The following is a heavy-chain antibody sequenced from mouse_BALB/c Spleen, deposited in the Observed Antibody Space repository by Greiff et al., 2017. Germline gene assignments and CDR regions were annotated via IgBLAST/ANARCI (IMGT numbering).Heavy chain of an antibody. V-gene: IGHV1S81*02. CDR1: GYTFTSYY. J-gene: IGHJ4*01. CDR3: TGDYEGYYAMDY. CDR2: INPSNGGT. D-gene: IGHD2-4*01. Sequence: QVQLQQSGAELVKPGASVKLSCKASGYTFTSYYMYWVKQRPGQGLEWIGEINPSNGGTNFNEKFKSKATLTVDKSSSTAYMQLSSLTSEDSAVYYCTGDYEGYYAMDYWGQGTAVTVSS.